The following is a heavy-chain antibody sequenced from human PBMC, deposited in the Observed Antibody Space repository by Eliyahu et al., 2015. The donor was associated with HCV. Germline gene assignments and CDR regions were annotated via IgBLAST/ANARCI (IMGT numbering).Heavy chain of an antibody. Sequence: EVQLLESGGGLVQPGGSLRLSCAASGFTXSSYAMSWVRQXPGKGLEWVSAISGSGGSTYYADSVKGXFTXSRDNSKNTLYLQMNSLRAEDTAVYYCAKRIAAAGRGGLANDYWGQGTLVTVSS. CDR2: ISGSGGST. V-gene: IGHV3-23*01. CDR3: AKRIAAAGRGGLANDY. CDR1: GFTXSSYA. J-gene: IGHJ4*02. D-gene: IGHD6-13*01.